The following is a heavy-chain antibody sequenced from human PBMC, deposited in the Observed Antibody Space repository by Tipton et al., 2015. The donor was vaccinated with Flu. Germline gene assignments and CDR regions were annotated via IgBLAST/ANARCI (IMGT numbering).Heavy chain of an antibody. D-gene: IGHD3-3*01. V-gene: IGHV4-59*11. CDR2: IYSSGST. J-gene: IGHJ6*03. CDR3: ARARRFLEWQFYYYYMDV. CDR1: GGSISSHY. Sequence: TLSLTCTVSGGSISSHYWNWIRRPPGKGLEWIGYIYSSGSTNYNPSLKSRVTTSVDTSKNHFSLKLSSVTAADTAVYFCARARRFLEWQFYYYYMDVWGKGTTVTVSS.